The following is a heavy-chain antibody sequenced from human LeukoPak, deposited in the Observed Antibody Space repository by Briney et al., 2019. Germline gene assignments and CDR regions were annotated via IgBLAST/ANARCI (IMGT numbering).Heavy chain of an antibody. D-gene: IGHD4-17*01. CDR2: IYYSGST. Sequence: SETLSLTCNVSGGSISNYYWSWIRQPPGKGLEWIGYIYYSGSTNYNPSLKSRVTISVDTSKNQFSLKLTSVTAADTAVYYCARESAVTYDAFDIWGRGTMVTVSS. CDR1: GGSISNYY. J-gene: IGHJ3*02. V-gene: IGHV4-59*12. CDR3: ARESAVTYDAFDI.